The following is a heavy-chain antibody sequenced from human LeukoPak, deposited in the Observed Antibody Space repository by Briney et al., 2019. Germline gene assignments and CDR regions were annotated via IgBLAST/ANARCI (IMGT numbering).Heavy chain of an antibody. CDR1: EYTFTSYD. CDR3: ARGEIEALFFSSGYSSGWPTYYMDV. Sequence: ASVKVSCKASEYTFTSYDINWVRQATGQGLEWMGWMNPNSGNTGYAQKCQGRVPITRNTSIRTAYMELSSLRSEDTAVYYCARGEIEALFFSSGYSSGWPTYYMDVWGKGTTVTVSS. D-gene: IGHD6-19*01. V-gene: IGHV1-8*03. CDR2: MNPNSGNT. J-gene: IGHJ6*03.